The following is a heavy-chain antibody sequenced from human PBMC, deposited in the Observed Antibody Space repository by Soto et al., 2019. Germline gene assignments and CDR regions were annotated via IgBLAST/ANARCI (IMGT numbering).Heavy chain of an antibody. Sequence: GSLRLSCAASGSTFSSYAMSWVRQAPGKGLEWVSAISGSGGSTYYADSVKGRFTISRDNSKNTLYLQMNSLRAEDTAVYYCAKDDCSGGSCYHYYMDVWGKGTTVTVSS. J-gene: IGHJ6*03. CDR1: GSTFSSYA. CDR2: ISGSGGST. CDR3: AKDDCSGGSCYHYYMDV. D-gene: IGHD2-15*01. V-gene: IGHV3-23*01.